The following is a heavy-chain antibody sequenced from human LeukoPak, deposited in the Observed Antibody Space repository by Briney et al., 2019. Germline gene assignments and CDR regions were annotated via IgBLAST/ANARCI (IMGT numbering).Heavy chain of an antibody. CDR1: GYTFTGYY. CDR3: ARYPGPLYCTNGVCEKGAFDI. J-gene: IGHJ3*02. D-gene: IGHD2-8*01. V-gene: IGHV1-2*02. CDR2: INPNSGGT. Sequence: ASVKVSCKASGYTFTGYYMHWVRQAPGQGLEWMGWINPNSGGTNYAQKFQGRVTMTRDTSISTAYVELSRLRSDDTAVYYCARYPGPLYCTNGVCEKGAFDIWGQGTMVTVSS.